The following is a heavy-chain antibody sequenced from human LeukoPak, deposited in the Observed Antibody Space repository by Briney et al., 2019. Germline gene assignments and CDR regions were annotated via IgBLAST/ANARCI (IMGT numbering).Heavy chain of an antibody. V-gene: IGHV4-34*01. D-gene: IGHD3-16*02. CDR1: GGSFSGYY. J-gene: IGHJ3*02. Sequence: SETQSLTCAVYGGSFSGYYWSWIRQPPGKGLEWIGEINHSGSTNYNPSLKSRVTISVDTSKNQFSLRLSSVTAADTAVYYCATTYVWGSYRYTRHDAFDIWGQGTMVTVSS. CDR2: INHSGST. CDR3: ATTYVWGSYRYTRHDAFDI.